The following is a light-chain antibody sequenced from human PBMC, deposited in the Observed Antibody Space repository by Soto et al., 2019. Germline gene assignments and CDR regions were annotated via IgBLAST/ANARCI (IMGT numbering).Light chain of an antibody. V-gene: IGKV1-5*03. CDR1: QSISSW. Sequence: DIQMTQSPSTLSASVGVRVIITCRASQSISSWLAWYQQKPGKAPKLLIYKASSLESGVPSRFSGSGSGTEFTLTISSLQPDDFATYYCQQYNSYSRTFGQGTKVEIK. CDR2: KAS. J-gene: IGKJ1*01. CDR3: QQYNSYSRT.